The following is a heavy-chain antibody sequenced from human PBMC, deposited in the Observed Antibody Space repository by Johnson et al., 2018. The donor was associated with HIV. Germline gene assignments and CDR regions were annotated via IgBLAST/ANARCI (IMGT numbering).Heavy chain of an antibody. CDR1: GFTVSSNY. Sequence: VQLVESGGGVVQPGGSLRLSCAASGFTVSSNYMSWVRLAPGKGLEWVSVIYSGGKTYYADSVKGRFTISRDNSKNTLYLQMNSLRAEDTAVYYCARGGVVHDAFDMWGQGTMVTVSS. CDR3: ARGGVVHDAFDM. V-gene: IGHV3-66*02. D-gene: IGHD2-2*01. CDR2: IYSGGKT. J-gene: IGHJ3*02.